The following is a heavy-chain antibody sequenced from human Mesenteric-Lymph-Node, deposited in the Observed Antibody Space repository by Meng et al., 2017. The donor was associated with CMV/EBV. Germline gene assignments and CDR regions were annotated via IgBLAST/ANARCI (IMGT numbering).Heavy chain of an antibody. V-gene: IGHV3-21*04. Sequence: GGSLRLSCAASGFTFSIYSMNWVRQAPGKGLEWVSSITSSSISYIYYADSVKGRFTISRDNAKNSLFLQMNSLRAEDTAVYYCARGGYWGQGTLVTVSS. J-gene: IGHJ4*02. CDR2: ITSSSISYI. CDR3: ARGGY. CDR1: GFTFSIYS.